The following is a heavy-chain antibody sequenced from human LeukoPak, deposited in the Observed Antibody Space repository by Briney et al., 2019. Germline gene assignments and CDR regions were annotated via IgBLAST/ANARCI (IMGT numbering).Heavy chain of an antibody. CDR3: ARDHFDSGSSWDSYFDY. V-gene: IGHV3-21*01. J-gene: IGHJ4*02. D-gene: IGHD6-13*01. CDR2: ISSSSSYI. CDR1: GFTFSSYS. Sequence: KTGGSLRLSCAASGFTFSSYSMNWVRQAPGKGLEWVSSISSSSSYIYYADSVKGRFTISRDNAKNSLYLQMNSLRAEDTAVYYCARDHFDSGSSWDSYFDYWGQGTLVTVSS.